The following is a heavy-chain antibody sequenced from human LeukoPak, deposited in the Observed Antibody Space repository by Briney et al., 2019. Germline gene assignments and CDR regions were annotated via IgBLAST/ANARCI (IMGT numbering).Heavy chain of an antibody. CDR3: ARSGSTVTTYYFDY. CDR2: INSDGSST. CDR1: GFTFSSYW. J-gene: IGHJ4*02. D-gene: IGHD4-17*01. Sequence: PGGSLRLSCAASGFTFSSYWMHWVRQAPGKGLVWVSRINSDGSSTSYADSVKGRFTISRDNAKNSLYLQMNSLRAEDTAVYYCARSGSTVTTYYFDYWGQGTLVTVSS. V-gene: IGHV3-74*01.